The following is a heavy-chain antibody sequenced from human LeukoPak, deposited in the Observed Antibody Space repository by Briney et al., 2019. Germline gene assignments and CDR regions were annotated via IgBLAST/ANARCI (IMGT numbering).Heavy chain of an antibody. J-gene: IGHJ4*02. CDR2: ISYDGGNK. CDR3: AKDLRGSSGTVDY. D-gene: IGHD6-19*01. Sequence: GGSLRLSCTASGFTFSSYGMHWVRQAPGKGLEWVAVISYDGGNKYYADSVKCRFTISRDNSKNTLYLQMNSLRAEDTAVYYCAKDLRGSSGTVDYWGQGTLVTVSS. CDR1: GFTFSSYG. V-gene: IGHV3-30*18.